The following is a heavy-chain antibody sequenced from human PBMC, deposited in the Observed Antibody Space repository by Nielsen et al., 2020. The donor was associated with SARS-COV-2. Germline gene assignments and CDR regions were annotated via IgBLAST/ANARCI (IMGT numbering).Heavy chain of an antibody. Sequence: SETLSLTYAVYGGSFSGYYWSWIRQPPGKGLEWIGEINHSGSTNYNPSLKSRVTISVDTSKNQFSLKLSSVTAADTAVYYCARGQVATQFDYWGQGTLVTVSS. CDR1: GGSFSGYY. CDR3: ARGQVATQFDY. V-gene: IGHV4-34*01. J-gene: IGHJ4*02. D-gene: IGHD5-12*01. CDR2: INHSGST.